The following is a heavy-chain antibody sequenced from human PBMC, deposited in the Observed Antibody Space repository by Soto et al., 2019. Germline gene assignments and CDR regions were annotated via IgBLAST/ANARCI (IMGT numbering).Heavy chain of an antibody. CDR3: SKDGGGYAGSRFYFDY. CDR1: GFTFSSYA. Sequence: GGSLRLSCAASGFTFSSYAMSWVRQAPGKGLEWVSAISGSGGGTYYADSVKGRFTISRDNSKNTLYLKMNSLRAEDTAVYYCSKDGGGYAGSRFYFDYWGQGTLVTVSS. CDR2: ISGSGGGT. V-gene: IGHV3-23*01. J-gene: IGHJ4*02. D-gene: IGHD5-12*01.